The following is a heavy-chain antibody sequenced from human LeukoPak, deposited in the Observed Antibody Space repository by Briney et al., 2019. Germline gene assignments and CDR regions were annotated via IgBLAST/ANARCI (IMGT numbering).Heavy chain of an antibody. V-gene: IGHV3-23*01. Sequence: GGSLRLSCAASGFTFSTYAMNWVRQAPGKGLEWVSTISGSGGSKHYADSVEGRFTISRDNSKNTVYLQMNSLRAEDTAIYYCAKLTSASGAYGVDVWGQGTTVTVSS. D-gene: IGHD3-10*01. CDR3: AKLTSASGAYGVDV. J-gene: IGHJ6*02. CDR1: GFTFSTYA. CDR2: ISGSGGSK.